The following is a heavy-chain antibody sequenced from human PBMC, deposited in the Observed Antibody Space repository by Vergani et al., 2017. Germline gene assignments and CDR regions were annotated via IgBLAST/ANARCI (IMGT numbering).Heavy chain of an antibody. Sequence: EVQLVESGGGLVQPGGSLSLSCAASGFTFSSYSMNWVRQAPGKGLEWVSYISSSSSTIYYADSVKGRFTISRDNAKNSLYLQMNSLRDEDTAVYYCARVAYYYYYMDVWGKGTTVTVSS. V-gene: IGHV3-48*02. CDR3: ARVAYYYYYMDV. CDR2: ISSSSSTI. CDR1: GFTFSSYS. J-gene: IGHJ6*03.